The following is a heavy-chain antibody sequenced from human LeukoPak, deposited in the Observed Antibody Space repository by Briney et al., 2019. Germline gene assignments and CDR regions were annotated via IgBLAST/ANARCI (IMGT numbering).Heavy chain of an antibody. CDR2: INPRGGST. Sequence: ASVKVSCKASGYTFTSYYMHWVRQAPGQGVEWMGIINPRGGSTSYAPKFQGRVTMNRDMSTSEVYMELSRLRYADTAVYYCARAYCGGGCYSWSLGGDFDYWGQGNLVTVSS. CDR1: GYTFTSYY. CDR3: ARAYCGGGCYSWSLGGDFDY. J-gene: IGHJ4*02. D-gene: IGHD2-21*02. V-gene: IGHV1-46*01.